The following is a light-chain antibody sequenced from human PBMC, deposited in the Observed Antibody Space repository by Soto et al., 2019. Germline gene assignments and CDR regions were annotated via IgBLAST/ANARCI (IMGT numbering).Light chain of an antibody. V-gene: IGKV3-15*01. CDR3: QQYNDWPLT. CDR2: GAS. J-gene: IGKJ4*01. CDR1: QSISSN. Sequence: EIVMTQSPATLSVSPGEGATLSCRASQSISSNLAWYQQKPGQAPKLLIYGASTRATGFPARFSGSGSGTEFTRTISSLQSEDFAVYYCQQYNDWPLTFGGGTKVEIK.